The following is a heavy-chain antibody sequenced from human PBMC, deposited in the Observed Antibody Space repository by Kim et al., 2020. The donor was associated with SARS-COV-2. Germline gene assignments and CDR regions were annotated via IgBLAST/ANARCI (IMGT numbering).Heavy chain of an antibody. CDR2: IYYSGST. Sequence: SETLSLTCTVSGGSISSSSYYWGWIRQPPGKGLEWIGSIYYSGSTYYNPSLKSRVTISVDTSKNQFSLKLSSVTAADTAVYYCARQYYDFWSGYPSYYYYYGMDVWGQGTTVTVSS. CDR1: GGSISSSSYY. D-gene: IGHD3-3*01. J-gene: IGHJ6*02. CDR3: ARQYYDFWSGYPSYYYYYGMDV. V-gene: IGHV4-39*01.